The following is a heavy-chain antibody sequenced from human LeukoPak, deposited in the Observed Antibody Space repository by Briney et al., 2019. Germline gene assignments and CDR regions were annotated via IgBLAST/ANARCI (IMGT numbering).Heavy chain of an antibody. V-gene: IGHV1-18*01. CDR1: GYTFTSYG. CDR2: IRAYNGNT. Sequence: ASVKVSCKASGYTFTSYGVSWVRQAPGQGLEWMGWIRAYNGNTNYAQKLQGRVTMTTDTSTSTAYMELRSLRSDDTAVYYCARDRPFYDILTGYYTSDYWGQGTLVTVSS. D-gene: IGHD3-9*01. J-gene: IGHJ4*02. CDR3: ARDRPFYDILTGYYTSDY.